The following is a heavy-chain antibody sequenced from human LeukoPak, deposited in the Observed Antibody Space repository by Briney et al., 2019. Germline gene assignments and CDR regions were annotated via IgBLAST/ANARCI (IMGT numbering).Heavy chain of an antibody. V-gene: IGHV4-39*01. CDR1: GGSITTSFYY. J-gene: IGHJ6*02. CDR3: ARQHCSTTSCYRTYGMDV. Sequence: PSETLSLTCTVSGGSITTSFYYWGWIRQSPGKGLDWIGSIHYSGSTHYNPSLRSRISISLDTSKNQASPKLSAVTAADSAVYYCARQHCSTTSCYRTYGMDVWGQGTTVTVS. D-gene: IGHD2-2*01. CDR2: IHYSGST.